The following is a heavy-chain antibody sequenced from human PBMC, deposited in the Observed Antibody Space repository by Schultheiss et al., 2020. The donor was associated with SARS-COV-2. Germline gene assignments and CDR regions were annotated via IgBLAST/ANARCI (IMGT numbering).Heavy chain of an antibody. J-gene: IGHJ3*02. CDR3: ARTSRVAARASAFDI. D-gene: IGHD6-6*01. CDR2: ISWNSGSI. V-gene: IGHV3-48*01. CDR1: GFTFSSYA. Sequence: GGSLRLSCAASGFTFSSYAMHWVRQAPGKGLEWVSGISWNSGSIGYADSVKGRFTISRDNSKNSLYLQMNSLRAEDTAVYYCARTSRVAARASAFDIWGQGTMVTVSS.